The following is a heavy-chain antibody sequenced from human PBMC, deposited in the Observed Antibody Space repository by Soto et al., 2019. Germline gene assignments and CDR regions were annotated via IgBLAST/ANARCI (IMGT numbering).Heavy chain of an antibody. V-gene: IGHV3-53*01. CDR3: ARDHLLHFWSGSQHDYYYYYGMDV. Sequence: HPGGSLRLSCAASGFTVSSNYMSWVRQAPGKGLEWVSVIYSGGSTYYADSVKGRFTISRDNSKNTLYLQMNSLRAEDTAVYYCARDHLLHFWSGSQHDYYYYYGMDVWGQGTTVTVSS. CDR1: GFTVSSNY. CDR2: IYSGGST. J-gene: IGHJ6*02. D-gene: IGHD3-3*02.